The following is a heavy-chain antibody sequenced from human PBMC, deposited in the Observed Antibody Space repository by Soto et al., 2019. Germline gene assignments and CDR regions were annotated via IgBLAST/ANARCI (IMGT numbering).Heavy chain of an antibody. Sequence: SVKVSCKASGGTFSSYAISWVRQAPGQGLEWMGGIIPIFGTANYAQKFQGRVTITADESTSTAYMELSSLRSEDTAVYYCARGPPRYYGMDVWGQGTTVTVSS. J-gene: IGHJ6*02. CDR1: GGTFSSYA. V-gene: IGHV1-69*13. CDR3: ARGPPRYYGMDV. CDR2: IIPIFGTA.